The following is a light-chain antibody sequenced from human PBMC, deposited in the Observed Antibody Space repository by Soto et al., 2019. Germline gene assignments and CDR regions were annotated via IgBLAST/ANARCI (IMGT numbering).Light chain of an antibody. CDR1: QSVSSNY. Sequence: EIVLTQSPGTLSLSPGERATLSCRASQSVSSNYLVWYQQKPGQAPKALIYWASTRESGVPDRFSGSGSGTDFTLTISSLQAEDVAVYYCQQYYTTPWTFGQGTKVDI. V-gene: IGKV3-20*01. CDR3: QQYYTTPWT. J-gene: IGKJ1*01. CDR2: WAS.